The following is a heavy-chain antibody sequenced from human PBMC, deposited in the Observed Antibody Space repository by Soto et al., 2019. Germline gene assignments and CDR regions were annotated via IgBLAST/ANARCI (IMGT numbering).Heavy chain of an antibody. Sequence: GLEWVSAISGSGGSTYYADSVKGRFTISRDNSKNTLYLQMNSLRAEDTAVYYCAKSRAGYYDSSGYPFPFDYWGQGTLVTVSS. CDR3: AKSRAGYYDSSGYPFPFDY. D-gene: IGHD3-22*01. CDR2: ISGSGGST. J-gene: IGHJ4*02. V-gene: IGHV3-23*01.